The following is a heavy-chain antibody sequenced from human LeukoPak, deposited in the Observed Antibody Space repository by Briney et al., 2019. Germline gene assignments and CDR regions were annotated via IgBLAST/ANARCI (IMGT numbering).Heavy chain of an antibody. CDR2: ISWNSGSI. CDR1: EFTFDDYA. D-gene: IGHD1-7*01. V-gene: IGHV3-9*01. Sequence: GRSLRLSCAASEFTFDDYAMHWVRQAPGKGLERVSGISWNSGSIGYADSVKGRFTVSRDNAKNSLYLQMNSLRAEDTALYYCAKLGSNWNYSPSAFDIWGQGTTVTVSS. CDR3: AKLGSNWNYSPSAFDI. J-gene: IGHJ3*02.